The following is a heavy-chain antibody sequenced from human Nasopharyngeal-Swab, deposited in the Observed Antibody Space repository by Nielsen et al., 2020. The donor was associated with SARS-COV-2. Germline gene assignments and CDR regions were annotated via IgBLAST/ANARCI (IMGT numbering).Heavy chain of an antibody. Sequence: SCAASGFPFRSYAMHWVRQAPGKGLECVVVISHDGSNKYYADSVKGRFTISRDNSKNTLDLQMNTLRAEDTAVYYCARDRGNHFSDWGPGTLVTVSS. D-gene: IGHD1-14*01. CDR1: GFPFRSYA. CDR2: ISHDGSNK. CDR3: ARDRGNHFSD. J-gene: IGHJ4*02. V-gene: IGHV3-30*01.